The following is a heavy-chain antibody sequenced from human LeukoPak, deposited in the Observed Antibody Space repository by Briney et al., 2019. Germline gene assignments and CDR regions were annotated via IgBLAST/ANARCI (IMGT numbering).Heavy chain of an antibody. CDR2: ISGSGGST. Sequence: GGSLRLSCAASGFTFSSYAMSWVRQAPGKGLEWVSAISGSGGSTYYADSVKGRFTISRDNSKNTLYLQMNSLRVEDTAVYYCAKRGNTYDYVWGSPFDYWGQGTLVTVSS. CDR1: GFTFSSYA. D-gene: IGHD3-16*01. J-gene: IGHJ4*02. V-gene: IGHV3-23*01. CDR3: AKRGNTYDYVWGSPFDY.